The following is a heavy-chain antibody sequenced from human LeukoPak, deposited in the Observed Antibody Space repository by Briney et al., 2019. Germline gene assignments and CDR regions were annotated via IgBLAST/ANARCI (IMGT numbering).Heavy chain of an antibody. J-gene: IGHJ4*02. D-gene: IGHD5-12*01. V-gene: IGHV4-59*12. Sequence: SSETLSLTCTVSSRPINIYYWSWIRQPPGKGLEWIGYIHYSGSTNYNPSLKSRVTISLDRSKNQFSLKLSSVTAADTAVYYCAREGQQVATRHPDYWGQGTLVTISS. CDR2: IHYSGST. CDR3: AREGQQVATRHPDY. CDR1: SRPINIYY.